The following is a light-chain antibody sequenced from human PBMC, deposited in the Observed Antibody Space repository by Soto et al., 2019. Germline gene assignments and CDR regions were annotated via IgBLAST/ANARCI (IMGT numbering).Light chain of an antibody. Sequence: EIVLTQSPGTLSLSPGERATLSCRASHSVSRTYLAWYQQKPGQAPRLLIYGTSDSATGTPDRFSGRGSGTDFTLTISRLEPEDSAVYYCQQFDDSVTFGQGTRLYIK. J-gene: IGKJ5*01. CDR3: QQFDDSVT. CDR2: GTS. V-gene: IGKV3-20*01. CDR1: HSVSRTY.